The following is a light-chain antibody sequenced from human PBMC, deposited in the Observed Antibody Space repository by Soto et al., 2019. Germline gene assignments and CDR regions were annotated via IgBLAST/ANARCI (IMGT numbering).Light chain of an antibody. Sequence: QSVLTQPASVSGSPGQSITISCTGTSSDVGTYNYVSWYQQHPGEAPKLIIYDVSNRPSGVSIRFSGSKSGNTASLTISGRQAEDEADYYCSSYTSSKSWIFGGGTQLTVL. J-gene: IGLJ7*01. CDR3: SSYTSSKSWI. CDR1: SSDVGTYNY. V-gene: IGLV2-14*01. CDR2: DVS.